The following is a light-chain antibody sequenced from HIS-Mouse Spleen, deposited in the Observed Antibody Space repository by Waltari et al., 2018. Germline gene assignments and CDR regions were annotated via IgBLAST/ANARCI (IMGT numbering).Light chain of an antibody. J-gene: IGLJ2*01. V-gene: IGLV3-10*01. CDR3: YSTDSSGNHRV. Sequence: SYGLTQPPSVSVSPGQTASITCSGDKLGDKYACWYQQKPGQAPVLVIYEDSKRPSGIPERFSGSSSGTMATLTISGAQVEDEADYYCYSTDSSGNHRVFGGGTKLTVL. CDR2: EDS. CDR1: KLGDKY.